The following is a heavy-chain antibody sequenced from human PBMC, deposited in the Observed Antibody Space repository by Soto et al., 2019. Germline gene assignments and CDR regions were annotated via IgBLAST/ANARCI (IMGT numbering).Heavy chain of an antibody. Sequence: QVTLKESGPVLVKPTETLTLTCTVSGFSLSNARMGVSWIRQPPGKALEWLAHIFSNDEKSYSTSLKSRLTXSXDXSKSQVVLTMTNMDPVDTATYYCARINEWFHDAFDIWGQGTMVTVSS. D-gene: IGHD3-3*01. J-gene: IGHJ3*02. V-gene: IGHV2-26*01. CDR1: GFSLSNARMG. CDR2: IFSNDEK. CDR3: ARINEWFHDAFDI.